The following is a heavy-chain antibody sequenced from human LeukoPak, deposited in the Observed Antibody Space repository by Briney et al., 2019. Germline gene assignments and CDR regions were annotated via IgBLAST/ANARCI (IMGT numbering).Heavy chain of an antibody. CDR2: IYYSGST. CDR3: ARKGSSGYYSPYFDY. D-gene: IGHD3-22*01. CDR1: GGSISSYY. J-gene: IGHJ4*02. Sequence: SETLSLTCTVSGGSISSYYWSWIRQAPGKGLEWIGYIYYSGSTNYNPSLKSRVTISVGTSKNQFSLKLNSVTAADTAVYYCARKGSSGYYSPYFDYWGQGTLVTVSS. V-gene: IGHV4-59*01.